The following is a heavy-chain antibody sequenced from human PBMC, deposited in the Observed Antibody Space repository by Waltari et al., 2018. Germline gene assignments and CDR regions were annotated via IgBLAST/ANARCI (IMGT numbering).Heavy chain of an antibody. CDR2: IYNSGGV. J-gene: IGHJ4*02. CDR1: GDSISNGSSH. V-gene: IGHV4-61*02. D-gene: IGHD3-3*01. CDR3: AREEGRYYNFWNGYYAFDN. Sequence: QVQLQESGPGLVKPSQTLSLTCTVSGDSISNGSSHWSWIRQPAGKGLEWIGRIYNSGGVNHPPSRKSRVTISIYTSKNQFSLDLRSVTAADTAIYYGAREEGRYYNFWNGYYAFDNWGQGTLVTVSS.